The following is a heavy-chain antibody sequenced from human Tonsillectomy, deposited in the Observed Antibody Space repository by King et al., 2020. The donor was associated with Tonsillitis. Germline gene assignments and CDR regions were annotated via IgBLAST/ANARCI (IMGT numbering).Heavy chain of an antibody. V-gene: IGHV1-2*02. CDR1: GYTLTGHY. Sequence: VQLVESGAEVKKPGASVKVSCKASGYTLTGHYMHWVRQAPGQGLEWMGWINPDSGGTSYAQKFQGRVTMTRDTSISTAYMELSRLRSDDTAVYYCAKGADVLDIWGQGTMVTVSS. CDR3: AKGADVLDI. CDR2: INPDSGGT. J-gene: IGHJ3*02. D-gene: IGHD4/OR15-4a*01.